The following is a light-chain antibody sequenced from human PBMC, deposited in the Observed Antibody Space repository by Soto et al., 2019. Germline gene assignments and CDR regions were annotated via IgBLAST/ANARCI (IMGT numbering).Light chain of an antibody. J-gene: IGKJ1*01. CDR3: QQSYRFPKT. Sequence: DIQLTQSPSTLSASLGDRATITCRTSQSISSWLAWYQQKPGKAPKLLIYAASTLQSGVPSRFSGSGSGTEFTLTIISLQPEDFATYYCQQSYRFPKTFGRGTKVDI. CDR2: AAS. V-gene: IGKV1-5*01. CDR1: QSISSW.